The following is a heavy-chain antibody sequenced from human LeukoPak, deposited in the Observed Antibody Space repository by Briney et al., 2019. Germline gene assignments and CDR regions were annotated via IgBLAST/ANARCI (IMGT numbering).Heavy chain of an antibody. CDR2: IKQDGSET. D-gene: IGHD5-18*01. Sequence: PGGSLRLSCAASGFTFSGYWMSWVRQAPGKGLEWVANIKQDGSETYYVDSVKGRFTISRDNAKNSLYLQMSSLRVEDTAVYYCARESVQLWLYVFDYWGQGSLVTVSS. V-gene: IGHV3-7*05. CDR3: ARESVQLWLYVFDY. J-gene: IGHJ4*02. CDR1: GFTFSGYW.